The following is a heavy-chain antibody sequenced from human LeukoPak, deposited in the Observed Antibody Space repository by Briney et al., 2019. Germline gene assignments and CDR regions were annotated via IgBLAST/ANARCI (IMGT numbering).Heavy chain of an antibody. J-gene: IGHJ5*02. CDR1: GYTFTSYG. V-gene: IGHV1-18*04. D-gene: IGHD3-10*01. CDR2: ISAYNGNT. CDR3: ARVGYYGSGSYSIDWFDP. Sequence: ASVTVSCKASGYTFTSYGISWVRQAPGQGLEWMGWISAYNGNTNYAQKLQGRVTMTTDTSTSTAYMELRSLRSDDTAVYYCARVGYYGSGSYSIDWFDPWGQGTLVTVPS.